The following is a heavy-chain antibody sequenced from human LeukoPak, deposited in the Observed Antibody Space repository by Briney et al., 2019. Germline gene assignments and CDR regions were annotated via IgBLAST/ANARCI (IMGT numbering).Heavy chain of an antibody. CDR3: ARLMGYLTDS. Sequence: SETLSLTCTVSGDSISYYYRSWIRQPPGKGLEWIGLISYSGSTNYSPSLKSRLTMSLDTSKNQFSLTLSSVTAADTAVYYCARLMGYLTDSWGQGTLVTVSS. J-gene: IGHJ4*02. CDR2: ISYSGST. D-gene: IGHD1-1*01. CDR1: GDSISYYY. V-gene: IGHV4-59*08.